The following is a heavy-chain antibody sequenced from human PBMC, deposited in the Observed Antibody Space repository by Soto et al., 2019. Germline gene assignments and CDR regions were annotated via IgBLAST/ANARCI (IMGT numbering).Heavy chain of an antibody. D-gene: IGHD1-1*01. CDR1: GYAFTTYG. J-gene: IGHJ4*02. CDR2: LSAHNGNT. Sequence: QVHLVQSGAEVKKPGASVKVSCQASGYAFTTYGITWVRQAPGQGLEWMGWLSAHNGNTNYAQKLPGRVTVTTDTSTSTAYMELSSLRSDYTAVYYCARRRYGDYWGQGALVTVSS. V-gene: IGHV1-18*01. CDR3: ARRRYGDY.